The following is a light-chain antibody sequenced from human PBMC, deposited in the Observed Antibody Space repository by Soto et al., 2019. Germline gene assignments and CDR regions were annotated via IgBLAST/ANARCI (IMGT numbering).Light chain of an antibody. J-gene: IGLJ1*01. V-gene: IGLV1-44*01. CDR1: SSNIGSNT. CDR2: SNN. CDR3: AARDDSLDGYV. Sequence: QSVLTQPPSASGTPGQRVTISCYGSSSNIGSNTVNWYQHLPGTAPKLLIYSNNQRPSGVPDRFSGSKSGTSASLAISGLQSEDEADYFCAARDDSLDGYVFGTGTKVTVL.